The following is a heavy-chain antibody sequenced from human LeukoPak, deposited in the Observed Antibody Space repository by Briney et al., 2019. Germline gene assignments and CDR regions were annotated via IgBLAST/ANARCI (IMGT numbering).Heavy chain of an antibody. D-gene: IGHD2-2*01. V-gene: IGHV3-23*01. CDR1: GFTFSSCA. Sequence: GGSLRLSCAASGFTFSSCAMSWVRQAPGKGLEWVSAISGSGGRPYYADSVKGRFTISRDNSKNTLYLQMNSLRAEDTAVYYCARHPEPGYCSSTSCHESYFDYWGQGTQVTVSS. CDR2: ISGSGGRP. CDR3: ARHPEPGYCSSTSCHESYFDY. J-gene: IGHJ4*02.